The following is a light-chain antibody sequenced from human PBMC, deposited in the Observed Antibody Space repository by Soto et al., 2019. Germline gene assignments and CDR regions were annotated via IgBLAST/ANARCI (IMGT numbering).Light chain of an antibody. V-gene: IGLV2-11*01. CDR3: CSYTGTSILV. CDR1: SSDVGAYNY. Sequence: QSALTQPRSVSGSPGQSVTISCTGTSSDVGAYNYVSWYQQHPGKAPKLIIYGVTEWPSGVLDRFSGSKSGNTASLTISGLQAEDEADYYCCSYTGTSILVFGGGTKVTVL. J-gene: IGLJ2*01. CDR2: GVT.